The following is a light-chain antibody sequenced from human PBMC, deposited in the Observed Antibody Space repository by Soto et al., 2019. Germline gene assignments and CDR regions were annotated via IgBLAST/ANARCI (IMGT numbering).Light chain of an antibody. CDR2: GAS. J-gene: IGKJ1*01. Sequence: EIVLTQSPGTLSLSPGERATLSCRASQSVSSSYLAGYQQKPGQAPRPLIYGASSRAIGIPDRFSGSGSGNDFTLNISRLEPEDFAVYYCQQYGSSPSTCGQGTKVDIK. CDR3: QQYGSSPST. V-gene: IGKV3-20*01. CDR1: QSVSSSY.